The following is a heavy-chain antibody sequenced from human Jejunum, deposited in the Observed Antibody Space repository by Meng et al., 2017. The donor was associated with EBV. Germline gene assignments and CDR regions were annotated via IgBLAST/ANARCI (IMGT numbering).Heavy chain of an antibody. CDR2: TVPIFGTT. CDR3: ARAGGDYEDY. D-gene: IGHD4-17*01. CDR1: GDRFGTYS. Sequence: QEQLVQSGAEVQKPGSSVKVSCKASGDRFGTYSVSWVRQAPGQGLEWMGKTVPIFGTTSYAQKFQGRVTITADESTRTAFMELRNLRSEDSAMYYCARAGGDYEDYWGQGTLVTVSS. V-gene: IGHV1-69*15. J-gene: IGHJ4*02.